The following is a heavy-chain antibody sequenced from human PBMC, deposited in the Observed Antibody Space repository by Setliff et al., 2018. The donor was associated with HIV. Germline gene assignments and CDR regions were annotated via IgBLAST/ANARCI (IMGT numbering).Heavy chain of an antibody. V-gene: IGHV1-2*02. J-gene: IGHJ3*02. D-gene: IGHD3-22*01. CDR2: INSNNGGT. Sequence: GASVKVSCKTSGYTFTAYYIHWVRQAPGQGLEWMGWINSNNGGTKYAQNFQGRVTMTRDTSITTAYMELSSLISDDTAVYYCASQFGAYDSSGYEHDAFNIWGQGTMVT. CDR1: GYTFTAYY. CDR3: ASQFGAYDSSGYEHDAFNI.